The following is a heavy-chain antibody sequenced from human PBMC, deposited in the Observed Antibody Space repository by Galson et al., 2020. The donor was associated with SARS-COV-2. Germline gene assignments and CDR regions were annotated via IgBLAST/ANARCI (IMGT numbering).Heavy chain of an antibody. V-gene: IGHV3-23*01. CDR2: ISGSGANT. CDR1: GLTLATYG. D-gene: IGHD6-13*01. Sequence: GGSLRISCAGSGLTLATYGMSWVRQAPGKGLEWVSGISGSGANTYYADSVKGRFTVSRDNSKNTLYLQMNSLRVDDTAVYYCAKGLWVAASGNFDYWGQGTLVTVSS. CDR3: AKGLWVAASGNFDY. J-gene: IGHJ4*02.